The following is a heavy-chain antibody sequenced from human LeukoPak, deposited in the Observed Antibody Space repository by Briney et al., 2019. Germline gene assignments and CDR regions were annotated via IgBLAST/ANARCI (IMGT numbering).Heavy chain of an antibody. CDR2: ISYSGGST. Sequence: PGGSLRLSGAASGFTFSSNAMSWVRQAPGKGLEWVSGISYSGGSTYYADSVKGLFTISKDNSKNTLYLQMNSLRAEDTAVYYCARHITARTPYSFDYWGQGTLVTVSS. V-gene: IGHV3-23*01. CDR3: ARHITARTPYSFDY. J-gene: IGHJ4*02. CDR1: GFTFSSNA. D-gene: IGHD6-6*01.